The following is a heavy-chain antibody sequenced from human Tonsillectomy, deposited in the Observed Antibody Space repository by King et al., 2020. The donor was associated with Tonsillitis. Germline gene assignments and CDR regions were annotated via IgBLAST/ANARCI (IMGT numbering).Heavy chain of an antibody. Sequence: QLVQSGAEVKKPGESLRISCKGSGFNLTYYWISWVRQMPGKGLEWMGRIDPGDSYTNYSPSFQGHVTISADKSISAVYLQWSSLTASDTAIYYCARRLGTQYYESSGRLYYGGRGTLVTVCS. J-gene: IGHJ4*02. CDR2: IDPGDSYT. CDR3: ARRLGTQYYESSGRLYY. CDR1: GFNLTYYW. D-gene: IGHD3-22*01. V-gene: IGHV5-10-1*01.